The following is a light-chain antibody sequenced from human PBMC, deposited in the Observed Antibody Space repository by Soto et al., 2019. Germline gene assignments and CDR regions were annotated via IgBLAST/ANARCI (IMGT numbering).Light chain of an antibody. CDR2: AAS. CDR3: QQGYSTARP. V-gene: IGKV1-39*01. CDR1: QSIRFY. J-gene: IGKJ1*01. Sequence: DIQMTQYPSSLSASVGDRVTITCRASQSIRFYLNWYQQKPGKAPRLLIYAASNLQSGVPSRFSDGGSGTAFTLALSSLQPEDFATYYCQQGYSTARPFGQGTKLEIK.